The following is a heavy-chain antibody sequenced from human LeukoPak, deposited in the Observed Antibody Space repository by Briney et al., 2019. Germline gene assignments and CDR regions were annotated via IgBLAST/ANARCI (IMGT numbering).Heavy chain of an antibody. CDR1: GGSFSGYY. J-gene: IGHJ5*02. CDR2: INHSGST. V-gene: IGHV4-34*01. D-gene: IGHD6-19*01. Sequence: SETLSLTCAVYGGSFSGYYWGWIRQPPGKGLEWIGEINHSGSTNYNPSLKSRVTISVDTSKNQFSLKLSSVTAADTAVYYCARDRISVADPPNWFDPWGQGTLVTVSS. CDR3: ARDRISVADPPNWFDP.